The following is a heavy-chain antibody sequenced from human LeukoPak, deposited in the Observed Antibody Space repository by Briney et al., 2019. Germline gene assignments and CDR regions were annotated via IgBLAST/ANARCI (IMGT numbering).Heavy chain of an antibody. CDR1: GYTFTSYG. Sequence: ASVKVSCKASGYTFTSYGISWVRQAPGQGLEWMGWISAYNGNTNYAERLQGRVTMTRDTSTSTAYMELRSLRSDDTAVYYCAISSLSAARAFDYWGQGTLVTVSS. CDR3: AISSLSAARAFDY. J-gene: IGHJ4*02. V-gene: IGHV1-18*01. D-gene: IGHD6-6*01. CDR2: ISAYNGNT.